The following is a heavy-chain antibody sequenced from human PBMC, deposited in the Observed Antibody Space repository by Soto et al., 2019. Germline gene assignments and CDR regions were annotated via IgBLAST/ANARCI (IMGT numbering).Heavy chain of an antibody. CDR3: ARDNTLGILYGGMHV. V-gene: IGHV4-30-4*01. D-gene: IGHD3-3*01. CDR1: GGSISSGDYY. CDR2: IYYSGST. J-gene: IGHJ6*02. Sequence: PSETLSLTCTVSGGSISSGDYYWSWIRQPPGKGLEWIGYIYYSGSTYYNPSLKSRVTISVDTSKNQFSLKLSSVTAADTAVYYCARDNTLGILYGGMHVCGQGTTVTVYS.